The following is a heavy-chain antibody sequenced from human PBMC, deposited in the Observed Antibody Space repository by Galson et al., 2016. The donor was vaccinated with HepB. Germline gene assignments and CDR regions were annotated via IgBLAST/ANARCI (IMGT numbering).Heavy chain of an antibody. CDR2: ISGSGGST. Sequence: SLRLSCAASGFIFSNYVMSWVRQAPGKGLEWVSSISGSGGSTYYADSVKGRFTISRDFPKNTLYLEMNSLRAEDTAVYYCAKDRSRRTFYMDVWGKGTTVTVSS. CDR1: GFIFSNYV. CDR3: AKDRSRRTFYMDV. J-gene: IGHJ6*03. V-gene: IGHV3-23*01. D-gene: IGHD2-2*01.